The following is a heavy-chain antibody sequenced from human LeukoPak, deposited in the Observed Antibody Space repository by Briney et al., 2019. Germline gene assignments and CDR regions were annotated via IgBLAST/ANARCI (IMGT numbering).Heavy chain of an antibody. D-gene: IGHD1-26*01. Sequence: PGGSLRLSCAASGFTFSNVWMGWFRQAPGKGLEWVSGISGSDSSTHYADSVKGRFTISRDSSKNTLYLQMNSLRAEDTAVYYCAKVPLGSGSYYPYYYYMDVWGKGTTVTVSS. J-gene: IGHJ6*03. CDR1: GFTFSNVW. CDR2: ISGSDSST. V-gene: IGHV3-23*01. CDR3: AKVPLGSGSYYPYYYYMDV.